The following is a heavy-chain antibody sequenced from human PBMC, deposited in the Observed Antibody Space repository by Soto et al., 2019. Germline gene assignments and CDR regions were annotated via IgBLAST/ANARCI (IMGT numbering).Heavy chain of an antibody. CDR1: GGSISSGVYY. D-gene: IGHD3-10*01. CDR2: IYYNGNT. V-gene: IGHV4-30-4*01. Sequence: SETLSLTCTVSGGSISSGVYYWSWIRQPPGEGLEWIGYIYYNGNTYYNPSLKSRLIISVDTSKMQFSLKLSSVTAADTAVYYCARVPSTGITMVRGLYGMDVWGKGTTVTISS. CDR3: ARVPSTGITMVRGLYGMDV. J-gene: IGHJ6*04.